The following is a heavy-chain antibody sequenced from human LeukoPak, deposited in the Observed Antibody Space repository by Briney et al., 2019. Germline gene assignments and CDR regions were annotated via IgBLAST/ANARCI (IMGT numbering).Heavy chain of an antibody. D-gene: IGHD1-26*01. CDR3: ARDHLTNSGSSFDP. Sequence: PSETLSLTCAVYGGSFSGYYWSWIRQPPGKGLEWIGEINHSGSTNYNPSLKSRVTISVDTSKNQFSLKLSSVTAADTAVYYCARDHLTNSGSSFDPWGQGTLATVSS. CDR1: GGSFSGYY. CDR2: INHSGST. V-gene: IGHV4-34*01. J-gene: IGHJ5*02.